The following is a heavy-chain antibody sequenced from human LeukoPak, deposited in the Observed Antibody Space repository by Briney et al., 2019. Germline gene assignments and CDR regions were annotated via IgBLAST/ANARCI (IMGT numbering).Heavy chain of an antibody. D-gene: IGHD2-2*01. CDR3: ARENLYCSSTSCYTYYFGY. CDR2: INPSGGST. Sequence: ASVKVSCKASGYTFTSYYMHWVRQAPGQGLEWMGIINPSGGSTSYAQKFQGRVTMTRDTSTSTVYMELSSLRSEDTAVYYCARENLYCSSTSCYTYYFGYWGQGTLVTVSS. J-gene: IGHJ4*02. CDR1: GYTFTSYY. V-gene: IGHV1-46*01.